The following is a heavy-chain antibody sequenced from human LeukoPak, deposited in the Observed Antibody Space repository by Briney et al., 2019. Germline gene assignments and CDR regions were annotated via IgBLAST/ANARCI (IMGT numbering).Heavy chain of an antibody. V-gene: IGHV4-4*02. D-gene: IGHD5-18*01. CDR1: GGSISSSNW. CDR3: ARRGYSYGYWWFDP. Sequence: SGTLSLTCAVSGGSISSSNWWSWVRQPPGKGLEWIGEIYHSGSTNYNPSLKSRVTISVDTSKNQFSLKLSSVTAADTAVYYCARRGYSYGYWWFDPWGQGTLVTVSS. J-gene: IGHJ5*02. CDR2: IYHSGST.